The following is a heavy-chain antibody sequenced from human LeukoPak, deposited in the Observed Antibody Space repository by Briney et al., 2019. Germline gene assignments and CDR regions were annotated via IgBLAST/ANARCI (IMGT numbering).Heavy chain of an antibody. CDR1: GGSISSYY. CDR2: IYTSGST. J-gene: IGHJ4*02. CDR3: ARDHKYGGYADY. V-gene: IGHV4-4*07. Sequence: SETLSLTCTVSGGSISSYYWSWIRQPAAKGLEWIGRIYTSGSTNYNPSLKRRVTLSVDTSKNQCPLKLSSVTAADTAVYYCARDHKYGGYADYWGQGTLVTVSS. D-gene: IGHD5-12*01.